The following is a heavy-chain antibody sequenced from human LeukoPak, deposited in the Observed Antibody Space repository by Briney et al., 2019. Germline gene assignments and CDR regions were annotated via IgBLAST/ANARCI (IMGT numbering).Heavy chain of an antibody. V-gene: IGHV1-2*02. CDR3: ARSTDFWSGYYTTDFDY. CDR1: GYTFTGYY. Sequence: ASVKVSCKASGYTFTGYYMHWVRQAPGQGLEWMGWINPNSGGTNYAQKFQGRVTMTRDTSISTAYMELSRLRSDDTAVYYCARSTDFWSGYYTTDFDYWGQGTLVTVSS. J-gene: IGHJ4*02. D-gene: IGHD3-3*01. CDR2: INPNSGGT.